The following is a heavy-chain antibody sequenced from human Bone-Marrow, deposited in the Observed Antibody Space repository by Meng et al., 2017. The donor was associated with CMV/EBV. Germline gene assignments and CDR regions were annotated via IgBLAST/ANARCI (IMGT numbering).Heavy chain of an antibody. V-gene: IGHV3-11*01. Sequence: GGSLRLSCAVSGFTVTDHYMNWFRQAPGKGIEWVSYISKGGPTIYYADSVKGRFTISRDNAKNSLYLQMDSLRAEDTAVYYGGGTEGRGMDVWGQGTTVTVSS. J-gene: IGHJ6*02. CDR2: ISKGGPTI. CDR1: GFTVTDHY. D-gene: IGHD2-8*02. CDR3: GGTEGRGMDV.